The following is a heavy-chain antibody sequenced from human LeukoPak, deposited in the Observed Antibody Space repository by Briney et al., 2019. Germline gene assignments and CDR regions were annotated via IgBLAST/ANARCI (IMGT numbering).Heavy chain of an antibody. CDR3: ARDLWSRKSSTSRQGFDY. CDR2: ISGSGDST. J-gene: IGHJ4*02. CDR1: GFTFSSYA. D-gene: IGHD2-2*01. V-gene: IGHV3-23*01. Sequence: GGSLRLSCAASGFTFSSYAMSWVRQAPGKGLEWVSAISGSGDSTYYADSYDADSVKGRFTISRDNSKNTLYLQMNSLRAEDTAVYYCARDLWSRKSSTSRQGFDYWGQGTLVTVSS.